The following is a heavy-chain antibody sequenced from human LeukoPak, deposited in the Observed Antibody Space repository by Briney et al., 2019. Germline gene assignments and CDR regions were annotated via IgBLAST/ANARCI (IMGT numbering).Heavy chain of an antibody. Sequence: SETLSLTCTLSGGSISSYYWSWIRQPPGKGLEWIGYIYYSGSTNYNPSLKSRVTISVDTSKNQFSLKLSSVTAADTAVYYCARQRTYYYGSGKRDYYYGMDVWGQGTTVTVSS. CDR2: IYYSGST. CDR3: ARQRTYYYGSGKRDYYYGMDV. D-gene: IGHD3-10*01. J-gene: IGHJ6*02. CDR1: GGSISSYY. V-gene: IGHV4-59*08.